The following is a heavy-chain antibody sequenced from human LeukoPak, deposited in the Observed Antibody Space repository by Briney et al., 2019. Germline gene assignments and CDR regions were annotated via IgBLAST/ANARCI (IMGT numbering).Heavy chain of an antibody. CDR1: GYTFNTYD. V-gene: IGHV1-8*03. Sequence: ASVKVSCKASGYTFNTYDINWVRQATGQGLEWVGYMNPNSGNRVYAQKFQGRVSITTNTAINTAYMELSSLTSEDTAVYYCTREGLDLWGLGTLVIVSS. J-gene: IGHJ2*01. CDR3: TREGLDL. CDR2: MNPNSGNR.